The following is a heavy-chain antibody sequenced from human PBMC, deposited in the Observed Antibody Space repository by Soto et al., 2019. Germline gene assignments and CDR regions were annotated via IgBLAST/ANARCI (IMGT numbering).Heavy chain of an antibody. CDR2: IDGSSGST. J-gene: IGHJ4*02. D-gene: IGHD1-1*01. V-gene: IGHV3-23*01. CDR1: GFTFSGYV. Sequence: EVQLLESGGGLVQPGGSLRLSCAASGFTFSGYVMRWVRQAPGKGLEWVSTIDGSSGSTYYTDSVKGRFTISGDNSKNSGYLQMIGLRAEDRAIYYCATGRGGRDFFESWGQGTLVTVSS. CDR3: ATGRGGRDFFES.